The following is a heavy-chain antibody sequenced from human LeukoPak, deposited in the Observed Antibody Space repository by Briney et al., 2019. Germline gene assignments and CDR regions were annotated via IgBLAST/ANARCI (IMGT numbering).Heavy chain of an antibody. V-gene: IGHV4-39*01. CDR3: ARHSWELLFSPIDY. Sequence: PSETLSLTCAVSGGSISSNIHSWGWIRQPPGKGLEWIGSIYYSGGTYYSPSLKSRVTISVDTSKKQFSLKLSSVTAADTAVYYCARHSWELLFSPIDYWGQGTLVTVSS. J-gene: IGHJ4*02. CDR2: IYYSGGT. CDR1: GGSISSNIHS. D-gene: IGHD1-26*01.